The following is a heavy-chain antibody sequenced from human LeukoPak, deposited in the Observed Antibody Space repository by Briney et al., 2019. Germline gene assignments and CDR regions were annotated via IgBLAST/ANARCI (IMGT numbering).Heavy chain of an antibody. J-gene: IGHJ3*02. V-gene: IGHV4-59*01. CDR3: ARDENYYGSPYAFDI. CDR2: IYYSGST. D-gene: IGHD3-10*01. Sequence: PSETLSLTCTVSGGSISSYYWSWIRQPPGKGLEWIGYIYYSGSTNYNPSLKSRVTISVDTSKNQFSLKLSSVTAADTAVYYCARDENYYGSPYAFDIWGQGTMVTVSS. CDR1: GGSISSYY.